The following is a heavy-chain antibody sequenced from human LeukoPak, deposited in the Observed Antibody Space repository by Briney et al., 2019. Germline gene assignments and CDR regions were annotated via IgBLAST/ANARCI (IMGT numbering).Heavy chain of an antibody. CDR1: GFTFSNAW. CDR3: TTRITMVRGVADY. J-gene: IGHJ4*02. V-gene: IGHV3-15*01. D-gene: IGHD3-10*01. Sequence: PGGSLRLSCAASGFTFSNAWMSWVRQAPGKGLEWVGRIKSKTDGGTTDYAAPVKGRFTISRDDSKNTLYLQMNSLKTEDTAVYYCTTRITMVRGVADYWGQGTLVTVSS. CDR2: IKSKTDGGTT.